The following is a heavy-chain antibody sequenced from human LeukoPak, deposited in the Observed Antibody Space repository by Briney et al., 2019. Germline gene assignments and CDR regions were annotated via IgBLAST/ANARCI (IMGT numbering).Heavy chain of an antibody. Sequence: ASVKVSCKASGYTFTNYWIQWVRQAPGQGLEWVALINPNDGSTTYAHKFQGRVTMTRDTSTSTVYMDLSSLTSEDTAVYYCAREAYCGGDCFTGRPLDYWGQGTLVTVSS. V-gene: IGHV1-46*01. CDR2: INPNDGST. CDR3: AREAYCGGDCFTGRPLDY. J-gene: IGHJ4*02. CDR1: GYTFTNYW. D-gene: IGHD2-21*02.